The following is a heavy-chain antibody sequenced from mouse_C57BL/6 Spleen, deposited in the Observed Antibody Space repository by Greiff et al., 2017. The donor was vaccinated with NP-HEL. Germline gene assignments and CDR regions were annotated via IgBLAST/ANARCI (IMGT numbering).Heavy chain of an antibody. CDR2: IYPGDGDT. J-gene: IGHJ4*01. Sequence: VQLQQSGPELVKPGASVKISCKASGYAFSSSWMNWVKQRPGKGLEWIGRIYPGDGDTNYNGKFKGKATLTADKSSSTAYMQLSSLTSEDSAVYFCARRGELGRVYAIDYWGQGTSVTVSS. V-gene: IGHV1-82*01. D-gene: IGHD4-1*01. CDR1: GYAFSSSW. CDR3: ARRGELGRVYAIDY.